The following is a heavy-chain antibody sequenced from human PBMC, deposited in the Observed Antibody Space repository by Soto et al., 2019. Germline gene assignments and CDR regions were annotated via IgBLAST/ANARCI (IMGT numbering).Heavy chain of an antibody. D-gene: IGHD3-22*01. V-gene: IGHV5-51*01. J-gene: IGHJ6*02. CDR2: IYHGDSDT. Sequence: GESLTISCKGSGYSFTKYWIGWVLQMPGKGLESLGIIYHGDSDTRHSPSFQGQVTISADKSISTAYLQWSSLKASDTAMYYCARLRSGYYDSSGNSYYYGMDVWGQGTTVTVSS. CDR1: GYSFTKYW. CDR3: ARLRSGYYDSSGNSYYYGMDV.